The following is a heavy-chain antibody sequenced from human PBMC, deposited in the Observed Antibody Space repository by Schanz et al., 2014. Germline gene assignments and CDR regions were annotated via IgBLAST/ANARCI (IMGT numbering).Heavy chain of an antibody. CDR2: INPPSGAT. D-gene: IGHD4-4*01. J-gene: IGHJ5*02. Sequence: QVLLVQSGAEVKHPGASVKVSCKASGYTFNGYYIHWVRQAPGQGFKWIAWINPPSGATDYAPTFQIRVSMTRHTRISTAYMEVTRVVSSDTAVYYCARRGPNCSNNACYHGWFDPGGQGTLVTVSS. CDR1: GYTFNGYY. CDR3: ARRGPNCSNNACYHGWFDP. V-gene: IGHV1-2*02.